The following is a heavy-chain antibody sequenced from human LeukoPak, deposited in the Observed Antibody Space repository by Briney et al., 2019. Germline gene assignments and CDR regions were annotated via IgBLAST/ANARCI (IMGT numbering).Heavy chain of an antibody. V-gene: IGHV1-18*01. CDR2: ISPYNGNT. CDR3: AREESIGRYQFLHEY. J-gene: IGHJ4*02. CDR1: GYTFINYG. D-gene: IGHD1-26*01. Sequence: RASVKVSCKASGYTFINYGITWVRQAPGQGLEWMGWISPYNGNTKYLQKFQGRVTMTTDTSTSTASMEVRSLRSDDTAVYYCAREESIGRYQFLHEYWGQGTLVTVSS.